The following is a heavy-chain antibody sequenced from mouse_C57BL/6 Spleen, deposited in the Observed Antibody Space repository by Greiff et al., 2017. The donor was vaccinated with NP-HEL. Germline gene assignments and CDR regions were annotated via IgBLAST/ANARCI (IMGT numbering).Heavy chain of an antibody. CDR1: GFTFSSYA. V-gene: IGHV5-4*01. J-gene: IGHJ2*01. CDR2: ISDGGSYT. CDR3: ARDRGITTMDY. D-gene: IGHD1-1*01. Sequence: EVKLVESGGGLVKPGGSLKLSCAASGFTFSSYAMSWVRQTPEKRLEWVATISDGGSYTYYPDNVKGRFTISRDNAKNNLYLQMSHLKSEDTAMYYCARDRGITTMDYWGQGTTLTVSS.